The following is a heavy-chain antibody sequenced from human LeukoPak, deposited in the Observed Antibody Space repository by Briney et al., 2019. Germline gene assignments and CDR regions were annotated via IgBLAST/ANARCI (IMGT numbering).Heavy chain of an antibody. CDR3: ARDYGANPFDY. J-gene: IGHJ4*02. CDR2: IWHDGNNK. Sequence: PGRSLRLSCAASGFTFSSYGMHWVRQAPGKGLEWVAVIWHDGNNKNCADSVKGRFTISRDNSENTLYLQMNSLRAEDTAVYYCARDYGANPFDYWGQGTLVTVSS. V-gene: IGHV3-33*01. CDR1: GFTFSSYG. D-gene: IGHD4-23*01.